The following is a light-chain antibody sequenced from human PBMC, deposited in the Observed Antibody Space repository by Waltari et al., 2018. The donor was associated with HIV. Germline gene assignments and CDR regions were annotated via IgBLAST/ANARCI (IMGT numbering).Light chain of an antibody. Sequence: SYELTQPPSVSVSPGQTARITCSGDALPKKYAYWYQQKSGQAPILIMYDDDNRPSGIPERSSGSSSGTMATLTISGAQVEDEADYYCYSSDSSCNYYVFGTGTKVTVL. J-gene: IGLJ1*01. CDR1: ALPKKY. V-gene: IGLV3-10*01. CDR2: DDD. CDR3: YSSDSSCNYYV.